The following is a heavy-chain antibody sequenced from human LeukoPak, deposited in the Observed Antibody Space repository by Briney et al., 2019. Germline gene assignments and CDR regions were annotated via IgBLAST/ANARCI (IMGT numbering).Heavy chain of an antibody. CDR1: GGTFSSYA. CDR3: ACQGYDSSGYYYGGPNYYYYGMDV. J-gene: IGHJ6*02. Sequence: GASVKVSCKASGGTFSSYAISWVRQAPGQGLEWMGGIIPIFGTANYAQKFQGRVTITADESTSTAYMELSSLRSEDTAVYYCACQGYDSSGYYYGGPNYYYYGMDVWGQGTTVTVSS. D-gene: IGHD3-22*01. CDR2: IIPIFGTA. V-gene: IGHV1-69*13.